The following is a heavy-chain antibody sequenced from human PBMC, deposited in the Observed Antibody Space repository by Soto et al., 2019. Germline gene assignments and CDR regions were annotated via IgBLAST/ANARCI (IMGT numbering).Heavy chain of an antibody. V-gene: IGHV3-23*01. CDR2: ISGSGDST. D-gene: IGHD6-13*01. CDR1: GFTFSSYA. J-gene: IGHJ4*02. CDR3: ARRGPGTYFDY. Sequence: EGQLLESGGGLVQPGGSLRLSCAASGFTFSSYAMRWVRQAPGKGLEWVSAISGSGDSTYYADSVKGRFTVSRDNSKNTLYLQMNSLRAEDTAVYYCARRGPGTYFDYWGQGTLVTVSS.